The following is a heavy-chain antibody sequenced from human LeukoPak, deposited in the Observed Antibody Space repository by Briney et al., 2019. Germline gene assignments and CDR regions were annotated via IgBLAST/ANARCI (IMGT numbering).Heavy chain of an antibody. CDR3: AGGSIAVAGLEFGY. D-gene: IGHD6-19*01. CDR2: IYYSGST. CDR1: GGSMFSYY. J-gene: IGHJ4*02. V-gene: IGHV4-59*01. Sequence: SETLSLTCTVSGGSMFSYYWSWIRQSPGKGLEWIGYIYYSGSTEYNPSLKSRVTILVNTSKKQFSLRLRSLTAADTAVYYCAGGSIAVAGLEFGYWGQGTLVTVSS.